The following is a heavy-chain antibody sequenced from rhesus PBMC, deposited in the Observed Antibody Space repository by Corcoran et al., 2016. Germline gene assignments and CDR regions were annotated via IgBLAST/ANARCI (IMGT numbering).Heavy chain of an antibody. CDR3: ARGYCSSTYCSSHGVDWYFDL. J-gene: IGHJ2*01. CDR2: ISYSGST. D-gene: IGHD2-15*01. CDR1: GYSISSGYG. V-gene: IGHV4-122*02. Sequence: QLQLQESGPGLVKPSETLSLTCAVSGYSISSGYGWSWIRQPPGKGLEWIGYISYSGSTSYNPSRKSRVTISRDTSKNQFSLKLSSVTAADTAVYYCARGYCSSTYCSSHGVDWYFDLWGPGTPITISS.